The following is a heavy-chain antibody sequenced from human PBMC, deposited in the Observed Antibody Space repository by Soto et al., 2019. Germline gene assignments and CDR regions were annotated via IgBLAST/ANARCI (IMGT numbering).Heavy chain of an antibody. CDR2: INHSGST. V-gene: IGHV4-34*01. J-gene: IGHJ4*02. CDR1: GGSFSGYY. CDR3: ARGYGDFDY. Sequence: SETLSLTCAVYGGSFSGYYWSWIRQPPGKGLEWIGEINHSGSTNYNPSLKSRVTISVDTSKNQFSLKPSSVTAADTAVYYCARGYGDFDYWGQGTLVTVSS. D-gene: IGHD4-17*01.